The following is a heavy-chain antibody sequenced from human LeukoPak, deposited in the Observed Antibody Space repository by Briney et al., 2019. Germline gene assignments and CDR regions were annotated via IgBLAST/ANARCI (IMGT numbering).Heavy chain of an antibody. CDR2: IKQDGSEK. Sequence: PGGSLRLSCAASGFTFSSYWMSWVRQAPGKGLEWVANIKQDGSEKYYVDSVKGRFTISRDNAKNSLYLQMNSLRAEDTAVYYCAREVVVVPAAHSDYWGQGTLVTVSS. D-gene: IGHD2-2*01. CDR3: AREVVVVPAAHSDY. CDR1: GFTFSSYW. J-gene: IGHJ4*02. V-gene: IGHV3-7*03.